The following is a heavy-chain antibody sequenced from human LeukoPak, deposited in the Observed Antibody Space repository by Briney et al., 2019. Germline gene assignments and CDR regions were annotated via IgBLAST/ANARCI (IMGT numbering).Heavy chain of an antibody. CDR2: INTNTGNP. Sequence: ASVKVSCKASGYTFTNYAMNWVRQAPGQGLEWMGWINTNTGNPTYAQGFTGRFVFSLDTSVSTAYLQISSLKAEDTAVYYCTRDWGDIAVAGTERGYWGQGTLVTVSS. CDR1: GYTFTNYA. CDR3: TRDWGDIAVAGTERGY. D-gene: IGHD6-19*01. V-gene: IGHV7-4-1*02. J-gene: IGHJ4*02.